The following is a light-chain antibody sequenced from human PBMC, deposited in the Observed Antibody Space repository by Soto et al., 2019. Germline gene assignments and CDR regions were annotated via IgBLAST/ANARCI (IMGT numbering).Light chain of an antibody. Sequence: PSVFLVCVAERGTRTWRASQDIAIYLAWYQHKPGKAPKFLIYDASSLESGVPSRFSGSGSGTEFTLTISNLQPDDFATYSCQQSHTYPRPFGQGTKVDIK. CDR3: QQSHTYPRP. V-gene: IGKV1-13*02. CDR2: DAS. CDR1: QDIAIY. J-gene: IGKJ1*01.